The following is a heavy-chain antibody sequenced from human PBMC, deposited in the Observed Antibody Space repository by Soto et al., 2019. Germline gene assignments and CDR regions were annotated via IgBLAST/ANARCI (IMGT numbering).Heavy chain of an antibody. Sequence: QVPLVQSGAEVKKPGASVKVSCKASGYTFTSYAMHWVRQAPGQRLEWMGWINAGNGNTKYSQKFQGRVTITRDTSASTAYMELSSLRSEDTAVYYCARDLTDYIWGSYRPLYYFDYWGQGTLVTVSS. V-gene: IGHV1-3*01. CDR1: GYTFTSYA. J-gene: IGHJ4*02. CDR2: INAGNGNT. CDR3: ARDLTDYIWGSYRPLYYFDY. D-gene: IGHD3-16*02.